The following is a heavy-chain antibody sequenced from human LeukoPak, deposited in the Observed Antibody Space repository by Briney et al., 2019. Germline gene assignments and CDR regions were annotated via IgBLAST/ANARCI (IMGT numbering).Heavy chain of an antibody. Sequence: ASVTVSRKASGGTFSNYTIIWVRQAPGQGLEWMGGIIPIFGTANYAQKFQGRVTITADESTSTAYMELSSLRSEDTAVYYCEAFVGATKVGDYWGQGTLVTVSS. V-gene: IGHV1-69*13. D-gene: IGHD1-26*01. CDR3: EAFVGATKVGDY. CDR1: GGTFSNYT. J-gene: IGHJ4*02. CDR2: IIPIFGTA.